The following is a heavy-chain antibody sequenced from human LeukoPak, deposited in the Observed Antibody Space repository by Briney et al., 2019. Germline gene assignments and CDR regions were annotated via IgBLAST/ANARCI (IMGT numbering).Heavy chain of an antibody. J-gene: IGHJ4*02. D-gene: IGHD3-10*01. CDR2: FDPEDGET. CDR1: GYTLTELS. Sequence: ASVKVSCKVSGYTLTELSMHWVRQAPGKGLEWMGGFDPEDGETIYAQKFQGRVTITADESTSTAYMELSSLRSEDTAVYYCARDSKGYYYGSGSYRAFDYWGQGTLVTVSS. V-gene: IGHV1-24*01. CDR3: ARDSKGYYYGSGSYRAFDY.